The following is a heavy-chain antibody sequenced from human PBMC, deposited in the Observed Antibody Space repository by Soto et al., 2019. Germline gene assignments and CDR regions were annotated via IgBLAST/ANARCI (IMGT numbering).Heavy chain of an antibody. J-gene: IGHJ6*02. CDR2: IYHTGTT. D-gene: IGHD6-13*01. CDR1: GGSISSGNW. CDR3: SATPDYYYGMDV. V-gene: IGHV4-4*02. Sequence: QVQLQESGPGLVKPSGTLSLTCAVSGGSISSGNWWSWVRQPPGKGLEWIGEIYHTGTTNYNPSLKTRDTISVDESKNQFSLQLTSVTAADTAGYDCSATPDYYYGMDVWGQGTTVTVSS.